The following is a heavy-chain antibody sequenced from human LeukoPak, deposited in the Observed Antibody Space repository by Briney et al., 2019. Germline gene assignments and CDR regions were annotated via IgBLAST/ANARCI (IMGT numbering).Heavy chain of an antibody. CDR1: GFTFSYYY. Sequence: PGGSLRLSCAASGFTFSYYYMTWIRQAPGKGLEWVSYISGSSSYTNYADSVKGRFTISRDNAKNSLYLQMNSLRAEDTAVYYCARDNYGSGNHPRYFDLWGRGTLVTVSS. CDR3: ARDNYGSGNHPRYFDL. V-gene: IGHV3-11*06. J-gene: IGHJ2*01. CDR2: ISGSSSYT. D-gene: IGHD3-10*01.